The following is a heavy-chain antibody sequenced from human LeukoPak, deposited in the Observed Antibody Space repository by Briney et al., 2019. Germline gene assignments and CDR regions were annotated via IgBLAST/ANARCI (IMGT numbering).Heavy chain of an antibody. CDR2: IWYDGSNK. CDR1: GFTFCRYG. J-gene: IGHJ4*02. CDR3: ARDRTYHYFEN. Sequence: GGSLRLSCAASGFTFCRYGRHWVRQAPGKGLEWVAVIWYDGSNKYYADSVKGRFTISRDNSKNTLYLQMSSLRAEDTAVYYCARDRTYHYFENGGQGTLVTVSS. V-gene: IGHV3-33*01. D-gene: IGHD2-2*01.